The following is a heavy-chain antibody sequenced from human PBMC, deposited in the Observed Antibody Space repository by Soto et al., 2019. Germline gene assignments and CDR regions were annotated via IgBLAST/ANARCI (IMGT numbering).Heavy chain of an antibody. CDR2: IFYSGTT. CDR3: ARHAILWVPAAIGP. Sequence: LSLTCTVSGGSISTSSYYWGWIRQPPGKGLEWIGSIFYSGTTYYNPSLKSRVTISVDTSKNQFSLKLSSVTVADTAIYYCARHAILWVPAAIGPWDQGALVTVSS. CDR1: GGSISTSSYY. D-gene: IGHD2-2*01. J-gene: IGHJ5*02. V-gene: IGHV4-39*01.